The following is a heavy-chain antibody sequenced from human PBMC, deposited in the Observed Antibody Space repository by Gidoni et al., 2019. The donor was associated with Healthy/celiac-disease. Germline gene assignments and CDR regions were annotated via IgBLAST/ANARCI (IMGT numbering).Heavy chain of an antibody. Sequence: EVQLVATGGGLLQPGGSLRLSCAASGSTVSSNYMSWVRQAPGKGLECVSVIYSGGSTYYADSVKSRFTISRDKSKNTLYLQMNSLRAEDTAVYYCTRGYSSSLDYWGQGTLVTVSS. D-gene: IGHD6-6*01. CDR2: IYSGGST. CDR3: TRGYSSSLDY. V-gene: IGHV3-53*02. J-gene: IGHJ4*02. CDR1: GSTVSSNY.